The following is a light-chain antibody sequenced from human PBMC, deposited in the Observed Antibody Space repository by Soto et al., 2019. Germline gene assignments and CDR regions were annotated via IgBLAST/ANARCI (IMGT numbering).Light chain of an antibody. CDR2: GAS. Sequence: EIVVTHSPASLSVSPGERATLSCRASQRVSSNLAWYQQQPGQAPRLLIYGASTRATGIPASFSGSGSGTEFTLTISSLQSEDFAVYYCQQYNNWPPWTFGQGTKVDIK. CDR3: QQYNNWPPWT. V-gene: IGKV3-15*01. J-gene: IGKJ1*01. CDR1: QRVSSN.